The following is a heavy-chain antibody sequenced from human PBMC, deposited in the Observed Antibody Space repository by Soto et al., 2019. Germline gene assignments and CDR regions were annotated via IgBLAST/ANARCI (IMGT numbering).Heavy chain of an antibody. CDR3: EKRKGDNSGPFDS. CDR2: ISGSRGFT. Sequence: GSLRLSCAASGFSLKTYAVSWVRKPPGRGLEWVSTISGSRGFTYYADSVKGRFTISRDNGKNTVYLHMNSLRAEDTAIYYCEKRKGDNSGPFDSWGQGTQVTVS. CDR1: GFSLKTYA. V-gene: IGHV3-23*01. J-gene: IGHJ4*02. D-gene: IGHD1-20*01.